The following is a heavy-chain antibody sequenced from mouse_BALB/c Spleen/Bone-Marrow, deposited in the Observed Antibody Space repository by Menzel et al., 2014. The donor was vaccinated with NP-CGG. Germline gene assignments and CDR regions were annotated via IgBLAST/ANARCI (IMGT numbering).Heavy chain of an antibody. CDR2: IYPGNSDT. D-gene: IGHD1-1*01. V-gene: IGHV1-5*01. CDR3: TRGITTVVATRATDY. CDR1: GYTLTSYW. Sequence: VQLQQSGTVLARPGASVKMSCKASGYTLTSYWMHWVKQRPGQGLEWIGAIYPGNSDTSYNQKFKGKAKLTAVTSTSTAYMDLSSLTNEDSAVYYCTRGITTVVATRATDYWGQGTSVTVSS. J-gene: IGHJ4*01.